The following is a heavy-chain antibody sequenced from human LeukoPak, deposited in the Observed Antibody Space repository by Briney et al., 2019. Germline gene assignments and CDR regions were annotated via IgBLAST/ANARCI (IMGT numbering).Heavy chain of an antibody. V-gene: IGHV1-24*01. CDR2: FDPEDGET. J-gene: IGHJ4*02. CDR1: GYTLTELS. D-gene: IGHD3-10*01. Sequence: ASVKFSCKVSGYTLTELSMHWVRQAPGKGLEWMGGFDPEDGETIYAQKFQGRVTMTEDTSTDTAYMELSSLRSEDTAVYYCATDYYGSGSYLHYWGQGTLVTVSS. CDR3: ATDYYGSGSYLHY.